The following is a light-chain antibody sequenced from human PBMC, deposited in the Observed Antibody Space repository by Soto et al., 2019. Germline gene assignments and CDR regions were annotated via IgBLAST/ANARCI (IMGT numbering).Light chain of an antibody. Sequence: QLVLTQPPSASGTPGQRVTISCSGSSSNIGSNYVYWYQHLPGTAPKLLIYKNNQRPSGVPDRFSGSKSGTSASLAISGLRSEDEADYYCAAWDDSLSGLFGGGTKLTVL. J-gene: IGLJ3*02. CDR2: KNN. CDR3: AAWDDSLSGL. CDR1: SSNIGSNY. V-gene: IGLV1-47*01.